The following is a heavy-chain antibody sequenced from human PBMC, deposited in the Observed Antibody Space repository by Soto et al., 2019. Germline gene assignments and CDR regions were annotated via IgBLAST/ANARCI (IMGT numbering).Heavy chain of an antibody. V-gene: IGHV1-58*01. CDR2: IVVGSGNT. J-gene: IGHJ6*02. Sequence: QMQLVQSGPEVKKPGTSVKVSCKASGFTFTSSAVQWVRQARGQRLEWIGWIVVGSGNTNYAQKFQERVTITRDMSTSTAYMELSSLRSEDTAVYYCAADEPYSSSWLAYYYGMDVWGRGTTVTVSS. CDR3: AADEPYSSSWLAYYYGMDV. D-gene: IGHD6-13*01. CDR1: GFTFTSSA.